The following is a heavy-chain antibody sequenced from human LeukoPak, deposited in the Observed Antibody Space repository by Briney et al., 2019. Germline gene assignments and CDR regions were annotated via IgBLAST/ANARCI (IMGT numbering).Heavy chain of an antibody. CDR2: ISWNSGSI. V-gene: IGHV3-9*01. CDR3: AKIAVAGTVD. D-gene: IGHD6-19*01. CDR1: GFTFSSYS. Sequence: GGSLRLSCAASGFTFSSYSMNWVRQAPGKGLEWVSGISWNSGSIGYADSVKGRFTISRDNAKNSLYLQMNSLRAEDTALYYCAKIAVAGTVDWGQGTLVTVSS. J-gene: IGHJ4*02.